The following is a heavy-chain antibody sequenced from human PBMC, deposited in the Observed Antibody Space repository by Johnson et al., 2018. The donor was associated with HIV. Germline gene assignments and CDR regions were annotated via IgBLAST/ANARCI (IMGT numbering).Heavy chain of an antibody. J-gene: IGHJ3*02. CDR1: GFTFSDYG. CDR2: TWFDGSKK. D-gene: IGHD6-13*01. Sequence: QEQLVESGGGVVQPGRSLRLSCAASGFTFSDYGMHWVRQAPGKGLEWVAATWFDGSKKYYSDSVKGRFTISRDNSRNTLYLQMNSLGADDTGVYYCAKVAVATAAGGVALDIWGPGTMVTVSA. CDR3: AKVAVATAAGGVALDI. V-gene: IGHV3-33*06.